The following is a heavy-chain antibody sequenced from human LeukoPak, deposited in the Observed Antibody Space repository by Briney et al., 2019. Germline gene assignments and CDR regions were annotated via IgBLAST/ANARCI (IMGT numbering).Heavy chain of an antibody. J-gene: IGHJ4*02. Sequence: GGSLRLSCAASGSTFDDYAMHWVRQAPGKGLEWVSGISWNSGSIGYAYSVKGRFTISRDNAKNSLYLQMNSLRAEDTALYYCAKSGIYGDYANSYYFDYWGQGTLVTVSS. CDR2: ISWNSGSI. V-gene: IGHV3-9*01. CDR1: GSTFDDYA. D-gene: IGHD4-17*01. CDR3: AKSGIYGDYANSYYFDY.